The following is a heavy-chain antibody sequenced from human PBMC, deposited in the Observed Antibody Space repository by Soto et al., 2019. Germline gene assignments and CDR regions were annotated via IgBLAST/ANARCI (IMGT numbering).Heavy chain of an antibody. J-gene: IGHJ3*02. D-gene: IGHD5-12*01. CDR2: IIPILGIA. V-gene: IGHV1-69*04. Sequence: SVKVSCKASGGTFSSYTISWVRQAPGQGLEWMGRIIPILGIANYAQKFQGRVTITADKSTSTAYMELSSLRSEDTAVYYCARDRYSGYDEHANDAFDIWGQGTMVTVSS. CDR3: ARDRYSGYDEHANDAFDI. CDR1: GGTFSSYT.